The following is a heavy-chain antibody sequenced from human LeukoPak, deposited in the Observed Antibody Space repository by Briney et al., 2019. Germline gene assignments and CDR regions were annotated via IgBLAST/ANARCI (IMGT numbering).Heavy chain of an antibody. CDR2: INTNTGNP. V-gene: IGHV7-4-1*02. D-gene: IGHD3-22*01. CDR1: GYTFTTYP. J-gene: IGHJ4*02. CDR3: ARGAGYYYDSSGYYTCGY. Sequence: ASVKVSCKASGYTFTTYPVNWVRQAPGQGLEWMGWINTNTGNPTYAQGFTGRFVFSLDTSVSTAYLQISSLKAEDTAVYYCARGAGYYYDSSGYYTCGYWGQGTLVTVSS.